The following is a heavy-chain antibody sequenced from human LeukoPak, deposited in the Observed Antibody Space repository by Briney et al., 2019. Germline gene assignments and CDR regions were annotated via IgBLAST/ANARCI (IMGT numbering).Heavy chain of an antibody. V-gene: IGHV4-59*01. CDR2: IYYSGST. CDR1: GGSISSYY. Sequence: PSETLSLTCTVSGGSISSYYWSWIRRPPGKGLEWIGYIYYSGSTNYNPSLKSRVTISVDTSKNQFSLKLSSVTAADTAVYYCARGRAVAGIYYYYYGMDVWGQGTTVTVSS. CDR3: ARGRAVAGIYYYYYGMDV. D-gene: IGHD6-19*01. J-gene: IGHJ6*02.